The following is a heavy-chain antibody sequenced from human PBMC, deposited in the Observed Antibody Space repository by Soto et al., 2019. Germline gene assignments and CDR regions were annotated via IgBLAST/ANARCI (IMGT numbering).Heavy chain of an antibody. Sequence: GGSLRLSCAASGFTVSSNYMSWVRQAPGKGLEWVSVIFSGGSTYYADSVKGRFTISRHNSKNTLYLQMNSLRAEDTAVYYCTYSSEGLPDSWGQGTLVTVSS. CDR3: TYSSEGLPDS. CDR1: GFTVSSNY. CDR2: IFSGGST. J-gene: IGHJ4*02. D-gene: IGHD6-19*01. V-gene: IGHV3-53*04.